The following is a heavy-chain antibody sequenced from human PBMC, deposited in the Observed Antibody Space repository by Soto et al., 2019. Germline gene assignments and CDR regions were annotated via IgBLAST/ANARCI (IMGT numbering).Heavy chain of an antibody. Sequence: QITLKESGPTLVKPTQTLTLTCTFSGFSLTTQGVHVGWIRQPPGQALEWLALIYWDDNEVYSPYLKNRLTITKDTSKSQVVLTLATVDPVDTATYYCVYRDFGDYFFQFWGQGILVNVSS. J-gene: IGHJ4*02. CDR3: VYRDFGDYFFQF. D-gene: IGHD4-17*01. V-gene: IGHV2-5*02. CDR2: IYWDDNE. CDR1: GFSLTTQGVH.